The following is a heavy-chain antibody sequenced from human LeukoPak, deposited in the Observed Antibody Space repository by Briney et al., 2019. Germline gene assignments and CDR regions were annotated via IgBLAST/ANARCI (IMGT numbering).Heavy chain of an antibody. Sequence: SETLSLTCTVSAGSISSGSYYWSWIRQPAGKGLEWIGRIYTSGSTNYNPFLKSRVTISVDTSKNQFSLKLSSVTAADTAVYYCARKGTGDLDYFDYWGQGTLVTVSS. D-gene: IGHD7-27*01. CDR2: IYTSGST. CDR1: AGSISSGSYY. CDR3: ARKGTGDLDYFDY. V-gene: IGHV4-61*02. J-gene: IGHJ4*02.